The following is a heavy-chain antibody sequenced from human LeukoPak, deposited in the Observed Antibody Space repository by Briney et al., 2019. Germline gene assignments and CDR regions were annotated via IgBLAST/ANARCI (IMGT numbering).Heavy chain of an antibody. D-gene: IGHD2-21*02. V-gene: IGHV4-34*01. Sequence: SETLSLTCAVYGGSFSGYYWCWIRQPPGKGLEWIGEINHSGSTNYNPSLKSRVTISVDTSENQFSLKLSSVTAADTAVYYCAGLVKRPHIVVVTASFDIWGQGTMVSVSS. J-gene: IGHJ3*02. CDR2: INHSGST. CDR3: AGLVKRPHIVVVTASFDI. CDR1: GGSFSGYY.